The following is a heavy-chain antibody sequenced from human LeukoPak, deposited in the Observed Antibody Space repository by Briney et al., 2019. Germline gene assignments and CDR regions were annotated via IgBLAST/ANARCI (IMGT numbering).Heavy chain of an antibody. V-gene: IGHV1-2*02. J-gene: IGHJ3*01. CDR3: ASKWVTYYYNSSAYHYPTDVFDP. Sequence: ASVKVSFKASVHTFTGYYIHWVRQAPGQGLEWRGWINANSCDRNYAQKFQCRVTRTRDTSITTPYMELSRLRSDDPAVYYCASKWVTYYYNSSAYHYPTDVFDPWGQGTMVTVSS. D-gene: IGHD3-22*01. CDR1: VHTFTGYY. CDR2: INANSCDR.